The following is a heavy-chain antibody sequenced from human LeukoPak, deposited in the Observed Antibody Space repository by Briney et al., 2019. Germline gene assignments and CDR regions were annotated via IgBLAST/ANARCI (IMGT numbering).Heavy chain of an antibody. V-gene: IGHV3-21*01. CDR3: ARVMAARPVWYYYYYMDV. J-gene: IGHJ6*03. D-gene: IGHD6-6*01. CDR2: ISSSSSYI. CDR1: GFTFSSYS. Sequence: GGSLRLSCAASGFTFSSYSMNGVRQAPGKGLEWVSSISSSSSYIYYADSVKGRFTISRDNAKNSLYLQMNSLRAEDTAVYYCARVMAARPVWYYYYYMDVWGKGTTVTVSS.